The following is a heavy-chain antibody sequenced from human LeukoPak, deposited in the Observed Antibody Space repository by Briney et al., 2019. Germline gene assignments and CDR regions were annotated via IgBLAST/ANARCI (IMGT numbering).Heavy chain of an antibody. Sequence: PSQTLSLTCTVSGGSISSGSYYWSWIRQPAGKGLEWIGRIYTSGSTNYNPSLKSRVTMSVDTSKNQFSLKLSSVTAADTAVYYCAREGLAGQVGDWGQGTLVTVSS. CDR1: GGSISSGSYY. D-gene: IGHD3/OR15-3a*01. V-gene: IGHV4-61*02. CDR3: AREGLAGQVGD. J-gene: IGHJ4*02. CDR2: IYTSGST.